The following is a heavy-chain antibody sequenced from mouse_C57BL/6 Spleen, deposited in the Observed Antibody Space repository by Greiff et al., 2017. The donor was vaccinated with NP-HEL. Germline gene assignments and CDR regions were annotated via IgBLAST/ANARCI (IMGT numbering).Heavy chain of an antibody. CDR2: INPSTGGT. CDR1: GYSFTGYY. D-gene: IGHD2-10*02. CDR3: ARSGGVWPYYAMDY. J-gene: IGHJ4*01. Sequence: VQLQQSGPELVKPGASVKISCKASGYSFTGYYMNWVKQSPEKSLEWIGEINPSTGGTTYNQKFKAKATLTVDKSSSTAYMQLKSLTSEDSAVYYWARSGGVWPYYAMDYWGQGTSVTVSS. V-gene: IGHV1-42*01.